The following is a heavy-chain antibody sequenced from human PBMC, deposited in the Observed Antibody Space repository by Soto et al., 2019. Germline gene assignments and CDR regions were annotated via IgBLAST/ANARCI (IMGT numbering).Heavy chain of an antibody. J-gene: IGHJ6*02. Sequence: SVKVSCKASGGTFSSYAISWVRQAPGQGLEWMGGIIPIFGTANYAQKFQGRVTITADESTSTAYMELSSLRSEDTAVYYCASQRGAVVVAGYYYYYYGMDVWGQGTTVTVSS. D-gene: IGHD2-15*01. CDR3: ASQRGAVVVAGYYYYYYGMDV. CDR1: GGTFSSYA. CDR2: IIPIFGTA. V-gene: IGHV1-69*13.